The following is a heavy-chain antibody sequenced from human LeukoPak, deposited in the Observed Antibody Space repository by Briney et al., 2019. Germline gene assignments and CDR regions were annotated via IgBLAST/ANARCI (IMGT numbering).Heavy chain of an antibody. J-gene: IGHJ4*02. CDR1: GFTFTIFG. V-gene: IGHV3-48*04. CDR2: IDARSGIT. D-gene: IGHD6-19*01. CDR3: VNMRGGAVAGTRSDY. Sequence: TGGSLRLSCAASGFTFTIFGLNWVRQAPGKGPEWVSYIDARSGITYYADSVQGRFTISRDNAKNTLYLQMNSLRADDTAVYYCVNMRGGAVAGTRSDYWGQGTLVTVSS.